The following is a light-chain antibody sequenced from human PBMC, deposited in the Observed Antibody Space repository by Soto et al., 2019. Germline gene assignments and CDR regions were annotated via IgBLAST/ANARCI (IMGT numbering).Light chain of an antibody. CDR3: QQYGSSPLT. CDR1: QSVGSSY. CDR2: GAS. J-gene: IGKJ4*01. Sequence: EIVLTQSPGTLSLSPGERATLSCRASQSVGSSYLAWYQQKSGQAPRLLIYGASSRATGIPDRFSGSGSGTDFTFTISRLEPEDFAVYYCQQYGSSPLTFGGGTKVEIK. V-gene: IGKV3-20*01.